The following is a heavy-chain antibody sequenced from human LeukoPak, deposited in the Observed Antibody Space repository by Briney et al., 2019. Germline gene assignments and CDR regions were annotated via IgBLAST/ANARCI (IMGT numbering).Heavy chain of an antibody. CDR1: GYTFTGYY. D-gene: IGHD6-13*01. Sequence: ASVKVSCKASGYTFTGYYMHWVRQAPGHGLDWMGRFNPNNGGTKYAQKFQGRVTMRRDSSISTAYMELSRLRSDDTAAYYCARDEEQQLVDHWGQGTLVTVSS. CDR2: FNPNNGGT. CDR3: ARDEEQQLVDH. J-gene: IGHJ4*02. V-gene: IGHV1-2*06.